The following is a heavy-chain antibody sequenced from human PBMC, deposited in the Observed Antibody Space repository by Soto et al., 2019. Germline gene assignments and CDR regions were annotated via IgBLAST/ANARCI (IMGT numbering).Heavy chain of an antibody. D-gene: IGHD4-17*01. Sequence: SETLSVTWSVSGGSISNSSYYWGWIRQPPGKGLEWIGSIYYSGSTYYNPSLKSRVTISVDTSKNQFSLKLSSVTAEDTAVYYCATANDYGDYYYYYGMDVWGQGTTVTAP. CDR2: IYYSGST. V-gene: IGHV4-39*01. J-gene: IGHJ6*02. CDR1: GGSISNSSYY. CDR3: ATANDYGDYYYYYGMDV.